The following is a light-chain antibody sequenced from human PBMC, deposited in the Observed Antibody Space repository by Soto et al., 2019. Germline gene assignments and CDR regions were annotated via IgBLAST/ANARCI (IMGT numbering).Light chain of an antibody. CDR1: QRVFYSSNNKNY. Sequence: DIVMTQSPASLAVSLGERATINCKSSQRVFYSSNNKNYLAWHQQKPGQPPKLLIYWASTRESGVPDRFSGSGSGTDFTLTISSLQAEDVAVYYCQQYYSTPYTFGRGTKLEIK. CDR3: QQYYSTPYT. CDR2: WAS. V-gene: IGKV4-1*01. J-gene: IGKJ2*01.